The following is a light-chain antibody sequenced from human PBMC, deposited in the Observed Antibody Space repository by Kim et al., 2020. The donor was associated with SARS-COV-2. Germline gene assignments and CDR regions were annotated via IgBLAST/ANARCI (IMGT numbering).Light chain of an antibody. Sequence: VPPGERATLPGRAVRSVTSNLPWYKKKPGKPPRLLTYGASTRAPGTPARFSGSGSGTESPLPIRSLQFEDFEVYYCKQSNNWPPPFGGGTKV. J-gene: IGKJ4*01. CDR3: KQSNNWPPP. CDR1: RSVTSN. V-gene: IGKV3-15*01. CDR2: GAS.